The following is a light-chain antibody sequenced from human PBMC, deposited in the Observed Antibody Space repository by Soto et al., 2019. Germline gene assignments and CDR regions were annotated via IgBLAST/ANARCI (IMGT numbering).Light chain of an antibody. CDR2: GNS. CDR1: SSNIGAGYD. V-gene: IGLV1-40*01. Sequence: QSVLTQPPSVSGAPGPRVTISCTGSSSNIGAGYDVHWYQQLLGTTPKLLIHGNSNRPSGVPDRFSGSKSGTSASLAITGLQAEDEADYYCQSYDSSLSGVIFGGGTKLTVL. CDR3: QSYDSSLSGVI. J-gene: IGLJ2*01.